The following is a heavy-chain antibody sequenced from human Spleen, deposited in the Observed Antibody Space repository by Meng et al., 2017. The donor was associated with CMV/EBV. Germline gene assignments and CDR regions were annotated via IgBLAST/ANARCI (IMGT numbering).Heavy chain of an antibody. CDR3: ARDLAGHGYCSSTSCRNWFDP. J-gene: IGHJ5*02. Sequence: SVKVSCKASGYTFSSYGISWVRQAPGQGLEWMGGIIPILGIANYAQKFQGRVTITADKSTSTAYMELSSLRSEDTAVYYCARDLAGHGYCSSTSCRNWFDPWGQGTLVTVSS. D-gene: IGHD2-2*01. CDR1: GYTFSSYG. V-gene: IGHV1-69*10. CDR2: IIPILGIA.